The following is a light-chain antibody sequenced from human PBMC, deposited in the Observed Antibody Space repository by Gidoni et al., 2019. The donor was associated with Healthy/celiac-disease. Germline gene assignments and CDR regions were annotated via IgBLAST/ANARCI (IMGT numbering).Light chain of an antibody. Sequence: DIQLTQSPSFLSASVGDRVTITCRASQGISSYLAWYQQKPGKAPKLLIYVASTLQSGVPSRFSGSGSGTEFTLTISSLQPEEFATYYCQQLNSYPSLTFGGGTKVEIK. CDR1: QGISSY. CDR2: VAS. V-gene: IGKV1-9*01. J-gene: IGKJ4*01. CDR3: QQLNSYPSLT.